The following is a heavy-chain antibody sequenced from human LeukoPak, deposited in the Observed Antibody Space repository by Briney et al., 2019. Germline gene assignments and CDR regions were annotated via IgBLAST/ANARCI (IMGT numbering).Heavy chain of an antibody. CDR1: GFTFSSYW. D-gene: IGHD2/OR15-2a*01. CDR3: ARVGIVLRDNWFDP. CDR2: IKQDGSEK. Sequence: GGSLRLSCAASGFTFSSYWMTWVRQAPGKGLEWVANIKQDGSEKYYVDSVKGRFTISRDNAKNSLYLQMNSLRAEDTAVYYCARVGIVLRDNWFDPWGQGTLVTVSS. J-gene: IGHJ5*02. V-gene: IGHV3-7*01.